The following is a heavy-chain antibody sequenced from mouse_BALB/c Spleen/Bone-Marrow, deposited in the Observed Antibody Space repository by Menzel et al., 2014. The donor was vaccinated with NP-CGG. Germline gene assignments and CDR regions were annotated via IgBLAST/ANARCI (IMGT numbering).Heavy chain of an antibody. CDR2: INYSGST. V-gene: IGHV3-1*02. J-gene: IGHJ3*01. CDR3: ARSDYYDWAY. D-gene: IGHD2-4*01. CDR1: GYSITSFYS. Sequence: EVKLQESGPDLVKPSQSLSLTCTVTGYSITSFYSWHWIRQFPGNKLEWMGYINYSGSTNYNPSLKSRISITRDTSKNQFCLQLNSVTTEDTATYYCARSDYYDWAYWGQGTLVTVSA.